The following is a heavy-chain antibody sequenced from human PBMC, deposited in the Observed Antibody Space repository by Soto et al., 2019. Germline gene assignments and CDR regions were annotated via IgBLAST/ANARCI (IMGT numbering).Heavy chain of an antibody. CDR2: INHSGST. Sequence: PSETLSLAGAVCGGSFNGYYWSWIRQRPGKGLEWIGEINHSGSTNYNPSLKSRVTISVDTSKNQFSLRLSSVTAADTTVYYCARGRGAAAEVPFDYWGQGTLVTVSS. V-gene: IGHV4-34*01. J-gene: IGHJ4*02. CDR3: ARGRGAAAEVPFDY. CDR1: GGSFNGYY. D-gene: IGHD6-13*01.